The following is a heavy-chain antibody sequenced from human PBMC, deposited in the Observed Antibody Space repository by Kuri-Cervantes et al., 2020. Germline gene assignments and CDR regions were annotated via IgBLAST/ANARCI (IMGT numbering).Heavy chain of an antibody. D-gene: IGHD3-22*01. CDR3: ARVFHLPDYYDSSGYYEAFDI. CDR1: GFTFSSYS. CDR2: ISSSSSTI. J-gene: IGHJ3*02. Sequence: GESLKISCAASGFTFSSYSMNWVRQAPGKGLEWVSYISSSSSTIYYADSVKGRFTISRDNAKNSLYLQMNSLRAEDTAVYYCARVFHLPDYYDSSGYYEAFDIWGQGTVVTVSS. V-gene: IGHV3-48*01.